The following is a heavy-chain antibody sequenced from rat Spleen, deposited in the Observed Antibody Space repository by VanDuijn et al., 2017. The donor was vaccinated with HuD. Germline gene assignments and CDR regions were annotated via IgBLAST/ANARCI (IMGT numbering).Heavy chain of an antibody. D-gene: IGHD4-3*01. CDR3: TTGVY. J-gene: IGHJ2*01. CDR2: ISTDGGNT. V-gene: IGHV5-25*01. CDR1: GFTFNNFY. Sequence: EVQLVESGGGLVQPGRSMKLSCAASGFTFNNFYMAWVRQVPTKGLEWVASISTDGGNTYYRDSVKGRFTISRDNAKSTLYLQMDSLRSEDTATYYCTTGVYWGQGVMVTVSS.